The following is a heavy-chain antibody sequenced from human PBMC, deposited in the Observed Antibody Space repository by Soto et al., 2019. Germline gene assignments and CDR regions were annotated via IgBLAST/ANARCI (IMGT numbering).Heavy chain of an antibody. CDR2: ISGSGGST. Sequence: GGSLRLSCAASGFTFSSYAMSWVRQAPGKGLEWVSAISGSGGSTYYADSVKGRFTISRDNSKNTLYLQMNSLRAEDTAVYYCAKDRKKSGNWNYFDYWGQGTLVTVSS. J-gene: IGHJ4*02. V-gene: IGHV3-23*01. CDR3: AKDRKKSGNWNYFDY. CDR1: GFTFSSYA. D-gene: IGHD1-20*01.